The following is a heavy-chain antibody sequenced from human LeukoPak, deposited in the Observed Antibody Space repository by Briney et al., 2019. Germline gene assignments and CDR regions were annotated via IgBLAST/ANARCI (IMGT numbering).Heavy chain of an antibody. V-gene: IGHV1-2*06. D-gene: IGHD3-22*01. CDR2: VNPDSGGI. J-gene: IGHJ3*01. Sequence: ASVKVSCKASGYTFTDNYIHWVRQAPGQGLEWMGRVNPDSGGINYAQKFQGRVTMTRDTSINTAFVELRRLRSDDTATYYCARAQNYHDRSGYSDDTFDVWGHGTMVTVSS. CDR1: GYTFTDNY. CDR3: ARAQNYHDRSGYSDDTFDV.